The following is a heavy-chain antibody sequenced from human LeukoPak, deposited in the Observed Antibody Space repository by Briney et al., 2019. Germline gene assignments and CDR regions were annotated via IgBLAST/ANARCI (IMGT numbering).Heavy chain of an antibody. CDR2: IYYSGST. Sequence: SETLSLTSTVSGGSISSYYWSWIRQPPGKGLEWIGYIYYSGSTNYNPSLKSRVTISVDTSKNQFSLKLSSVTAADTAVYYCASTVTTSSYYYYYYMDVWGKGTTVTVSS. V-gene: IGHV4-59*08. CDR3: ASTVTTSSYYYYYYMDV. J-gene: IGHJ6*03. D-gene: IGHD4-17*01. CDR1: GGSISSYY.